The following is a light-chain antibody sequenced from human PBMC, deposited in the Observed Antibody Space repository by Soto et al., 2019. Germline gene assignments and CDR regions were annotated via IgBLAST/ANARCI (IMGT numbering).Light chain of an antibody. J-gene: IGKJ4*01. CDR3: LQHNTYPLT. CDR1: QGIRND. V-gene: IGKV1-17*01. Sequence: DIQMTQSPSSLSASVGDRVTITCRASQGIRNDLAWYQQKAGKAPKRLIYAASILQSGVPSRFSGSGSGTEFTLTISSLQPEDFATYYWLQHNTYPLTFGGGTKVEIK. CDR2: AAS.